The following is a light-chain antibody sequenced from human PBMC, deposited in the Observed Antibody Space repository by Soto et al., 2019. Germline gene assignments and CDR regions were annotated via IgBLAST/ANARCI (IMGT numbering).Light chain of an antibody. Sequence: DIVVTQSPLSLPVTPGEPASISCRSSQSLLHSNGYNYLDWYLQKPGQSPQLLIYLGSNRASGVPDRFSGSGSGTDFTLKITRVEAEDVGVYYCMQALQTQWTFGQGTKV. CDR2: LGS. V-gene: IGKV2-28*01. J-gene: IGKJ1*01. CDR3: MQALQTQWT. CDR1: QSLLHSNGYNY.